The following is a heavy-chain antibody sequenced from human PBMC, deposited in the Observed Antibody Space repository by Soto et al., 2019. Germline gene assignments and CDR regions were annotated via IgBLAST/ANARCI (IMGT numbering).Heavy chain of an antibody. CDR2: IGAAGDT. J-gene: IGHJ6*03. V-gene: IGHV3-13*01. Sequence: EVQLVESGGDLVQPGGSLRLSCAASGFTFSSYDMHWVRQATGKGLEWVSTIGAAGDTSYPGSVKGRFTISRENARNSLYLQMNSLRAGDTAVYYCARGIGSYYYMDVWGKGTTVTVSS. CDR3: ARGIGSYYYMDV. CDR1: GFTFSSYD. D-gene: IGHD2-15*01.